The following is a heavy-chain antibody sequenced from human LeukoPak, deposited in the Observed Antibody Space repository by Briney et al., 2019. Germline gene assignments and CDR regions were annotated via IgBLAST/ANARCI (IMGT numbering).Heavy chain of an antibody. CDR1: GGSISSSSYY. D-gene: IGHD4-23*01. CDR3: ARAPNAGGNGAFDI. Sequence: SETLSLTCTVSGGSISSSSYYWGWIRQPPGKGLEWIGSIYYSGSTYYNPSLKSRVTISVDTSKNQFSLKLSSVTAADTAVYYCARAPNAGGNGAFDIWGQGTMVTVSS. J-gene: IGHJ3*02. CDR2: IYYSGST. V-gene: IGHV4-39*01.